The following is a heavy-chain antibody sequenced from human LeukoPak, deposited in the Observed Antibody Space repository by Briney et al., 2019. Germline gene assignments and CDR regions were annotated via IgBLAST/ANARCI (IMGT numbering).Heavy chain of an antibody. CDR3: ARDPGGYSYGENDY. CDR1: GGSISSYY. V-gene: IGHV4-59*01. J-gene: IGHJ4*02. D-gene: IGHD5-18*01. CDR2: IYYSGST. Sequence: PSETLCLTCTVSGGSISSYYWSWIRQPPGKGLEWIGYIYYSGSTNYNPSLKSRVTISVDTSKNQFSLKLSSVTAADTAVYYCARDPGGYSYGENDYWGQGTLVTVSS.